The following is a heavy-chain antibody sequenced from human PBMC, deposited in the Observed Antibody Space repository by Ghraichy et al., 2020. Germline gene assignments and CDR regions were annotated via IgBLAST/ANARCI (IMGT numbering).Heavy chain of an antibody. J-gene: IGHJ4*02. Sequence: LSLTCAASGFTFSSYWMSWVRQAPGKGLEWVANIKQDGSEKYYVDSVKGRFTISRDNAKNSLYLQMNSLRAEDTAVYYCAREGYANCYYFDYWGQGTLVTVSS. V-gene: IGHV3-7*01. CDR3: AREGYANCYYFDY. D-gene: IGHD2-2*01. CDR2: IKQDGSEK. CDR1: GFTFSSYW.